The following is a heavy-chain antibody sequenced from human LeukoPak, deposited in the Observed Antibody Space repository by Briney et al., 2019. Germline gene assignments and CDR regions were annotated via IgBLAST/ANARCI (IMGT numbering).Heavy chain of an antibody. CDR2: IYYSGST. Sequence: SETLSLTCTVSGGSISSYYWSWIRQPPGKGLEWIGYIYYSGSTNYNPSLKSRVTISVDTSKNQFSLKLSSVTAADTAVYYCARDIVVVPARVLSNWFDPWGQGTLVTVSS. J-gene: IGHJ5*02. CDR1: GGSISSYY. D-gene: IGHD2-2*01. V-gene: IGHV4-59*08. CDR3: ARDIVVVPARVLSNWFDP.